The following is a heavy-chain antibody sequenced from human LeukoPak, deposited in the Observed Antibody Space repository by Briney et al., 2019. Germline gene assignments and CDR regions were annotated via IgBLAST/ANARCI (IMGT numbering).Heavy chain of an antibody. V-gene: IGHV3-66*01. Sequence: GGSLRLSCAASGFTVSSNYMSWVRQAPGKGLEWVSVIYSGGSTYYADSVKGRFTISRDNSKNTLYLQMNSLRAEDTAVYYCARTLGGSIAVVGFDPWGQGTLVTVSS. CDR3: ARTLGGSIAVVGFDP. CDR2: IYSGGST. J-gene: IGHJ5*02. D-gene: IGHD6-19*01. CDR1: GFTVSSNY.